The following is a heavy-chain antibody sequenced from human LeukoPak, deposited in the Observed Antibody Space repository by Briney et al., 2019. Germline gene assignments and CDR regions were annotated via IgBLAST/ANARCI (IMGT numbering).Heavy chain of an antibody. CDR2: ISAYNGNT. Sequence: ASVTVSCKASGYTFTSYGISWVRQAPGQGLEWMGWISAYNGNTNSAQKLQGRVTMTTDTSTSTAYMELRSLRSDDTAVYYCARVEGGSDILTGYYGYYFDYWGQGTLVTVSS. CDR3: ARVEGGSDILTGYYGYYFDY. CDR1: GYTFTSYG. D-gene: IGHD3-9*01. V-gene: IGHV1-18*01. J-gene: IGHJ4*02.